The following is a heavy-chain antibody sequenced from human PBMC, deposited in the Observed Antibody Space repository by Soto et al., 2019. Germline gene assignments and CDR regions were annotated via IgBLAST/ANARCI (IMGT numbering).Heavy chain of an antibody. CDR3: ARGKLTMVRGVPYYYYGMDV. D-gene: IGHD3-10*01. Sequence: ASVKVSCKASGYTFTSYGISWVRQAPGQGLEWMGWISAYNGNTNYAQKLQGRVTMTTDTSTSTAYMELRSLRSDDTAVYYCARGKLTMVRGVPYYYYGMDVWGQGTTVTVSS. J-gene: IGHJ6*02. V-gene: IGHV1-18*01. CDR1: GYTFTSYG. CDR2: ISAYNGNT.